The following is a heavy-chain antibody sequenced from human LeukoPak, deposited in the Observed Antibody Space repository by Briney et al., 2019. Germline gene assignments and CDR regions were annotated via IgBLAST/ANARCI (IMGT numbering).Heavy chain of an antibody. CDR2: IYYSGST. J-gene: IGHJ3*02. Sequence: PSETLSLTCTVSGGSISSSSYYWGWIRQPPGKGLEWIGSIYYSGSTYYNPSLKSRVTISVDTSKNQFSLKLSSVTAADTAVYYCARGAVTEDAFDIWGQGTMVTVSS. CDR3: ARGAVTEDAFDI. CDR1: GGSISSSSYY. D-gene: IGHD3-16*02. V-gene: IGHV4-39*07.